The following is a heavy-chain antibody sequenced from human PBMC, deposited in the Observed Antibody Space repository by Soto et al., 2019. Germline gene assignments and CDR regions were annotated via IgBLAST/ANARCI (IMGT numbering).Heavy chain of an antibody. D-gene: IGHD5-12*01. J-gene: IGHJ6*02. CDR3: AREGGGAVATWNRYYGMDV. V-gene: IGHV3-48*03. Sequence: EVQLVESGGGLVQPGGSLRLSCAASGFTFSSYEMNWVRQAPGKGLEWVSYISSSGSTIYYADSVKGRFTISRDNAKNPRYLQMNSLRVEDTAVYYCAREGGGAVATWNRYYGMDVWGQGTTVTVSS. CDR2: ISSSGSTI. CDR1: GFTFSSYE.